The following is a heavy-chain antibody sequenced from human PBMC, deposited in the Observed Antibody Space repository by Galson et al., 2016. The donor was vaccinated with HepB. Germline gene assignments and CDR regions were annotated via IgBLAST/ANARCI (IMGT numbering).Heavy chain of an antibody. CDR3: SRAPSYAYVFT. V-gene: IGHV3-53*01. CDR1: GFIVRNNY. CDR2: MHSGGST. J-gene: IGHJ5*02. Sequence: SLRLSCAASGFIVRNNYMTWVRQAPGKGLEWVAVMHSGGSTTYYADSVKGRFTISRDNSKNSLYLQMNSLRAEYTAVYYCSRAPSYAYVFTWGQGTLVTVSS. D-gene: IGHD3/OR15-3a*01.